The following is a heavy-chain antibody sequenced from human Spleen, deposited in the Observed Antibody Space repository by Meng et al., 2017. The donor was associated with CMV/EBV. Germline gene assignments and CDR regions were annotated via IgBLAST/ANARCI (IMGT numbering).Heavy chain of an antibody. J-gene: IGHJ6*02. CDR3: ARDHVL. Sequence: GGSLRLSCTASGFSLSTYGIHWVRQAPGKGLEWVAVIWHDGSKKFYGDSVKGRFTVSRDNSKNTLFLQMNSLRGEDTGVYYCARDHVLWGQGTTVTVSS. CDR2: IWHDGSKK. V-gene: IGHV3-33*01. CDR1: GFSLSTYG.